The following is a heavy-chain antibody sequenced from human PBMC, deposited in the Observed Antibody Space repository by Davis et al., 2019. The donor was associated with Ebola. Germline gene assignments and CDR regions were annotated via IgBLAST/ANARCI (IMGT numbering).Heavy chain of an antibody. CDR2: IYYSGST. CDR3: ARGQRFTGNWFDP. V-gene: IGHV4-39*01. Sequence: MPSETLSLTCTVSGGSISSSSYYWGWIRQPPGKGLEWIGSIYYSGSTYYNPSLKSRVTISVDTSKDQFSLKLSSVTAADTAVYYCARGQRFTGNWFDPWGQGTLVTVSS. J-gene: IGHJ5*02. CDR1: GGSISSSSYY. D-gene: IGHD3-3*01.